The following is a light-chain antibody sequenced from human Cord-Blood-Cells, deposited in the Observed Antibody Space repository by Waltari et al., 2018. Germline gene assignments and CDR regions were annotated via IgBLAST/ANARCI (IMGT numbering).Light chain of an antibody. J-gene: IGLJ3*02. V-gene: IGLV2-11*01. CDR3: CSYAGSYTLV. CDR2: DVS. Sequence: QSALTQPRSVSGSPGQSVTISCTGTSSDVGGYNYVSWYQPHPGKAPKLMIYDVSKRPSGVPDRFSGSKSGNTASLTISGLQAEDEDDYYCCSYAGSYTLVFGGGTKLTVL. CDR1: SSDVGGYNY.